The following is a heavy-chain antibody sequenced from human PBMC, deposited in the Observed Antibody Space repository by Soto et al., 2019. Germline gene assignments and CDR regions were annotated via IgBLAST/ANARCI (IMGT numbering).Heavy chain of an antibody. D-gene: IGHD6-19*01. CDR1: GGTFSRYA. J-gene: IGHJ2*01. Sequence: QVQLVQSGTEVKKPGSSVKVSCKASGGTFSRYAINWVRQAPGRGLEWMGGITPIFGTPNYAQKFQGRVTITXVGXTXRAYMELRRLRSEDTAVYYCAQTLGLAVSGPGRFDLWGRGTLVTVTS. CDR3: AQTLGLAVSGPGRFDL. CDR2: ITPIFGTP. V-gene: IGHV1-69*05.